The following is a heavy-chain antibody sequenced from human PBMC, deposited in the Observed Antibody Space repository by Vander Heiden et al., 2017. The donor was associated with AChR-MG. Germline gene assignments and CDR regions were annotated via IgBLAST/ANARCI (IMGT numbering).Heavy chain of an antibody. V-gene: IGHV3-15*01. D-gene: IGHD6-13*01. CDR3: TTAAYSRSQIYYNYGLDV. CDR1: GFTFSNAW. CDR2: IKSKSDGGTA. Sequence: EVQLVESGGVLVKPGGSLRLSCAASGFTFSNAWLSWVRQAPGKGLEWVGRIKSKSDGGTADYAAPVKGRLTISRDDPKSTLYLQMNGLKTEDTAVYYCTTAAYSRSQIYYNYGLDVWGQGTTVTVSS. J-gene: IGHJ6*02.